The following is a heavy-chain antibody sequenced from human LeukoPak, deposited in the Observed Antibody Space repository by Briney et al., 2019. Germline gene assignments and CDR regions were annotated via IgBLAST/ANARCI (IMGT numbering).Heavy chain of an antibody. CDR3: ARSLGYCRSTSCPPGY. J-gene: IGHJ4*02. CDR2: ISYDGSNK. CDR1: GFTFSSYA. Sequence: PGRSLRLSCAASGFTFSSYAMHWVRQAPGKGLEWVAVISYDGSNKYYADSVKGRFTISRDNSKNTLYLQMNSLRAEDTAVYYCARSLGYCRSTSCPPGYWGQGTLVTVSS. V-gene: IGHV3-30*04. D-gene: IGHD2-2*01.